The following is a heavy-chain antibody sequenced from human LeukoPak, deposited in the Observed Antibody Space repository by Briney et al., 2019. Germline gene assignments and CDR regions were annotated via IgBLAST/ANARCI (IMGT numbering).Heavy chain of an antibody. Sequence: GGSLRLSCAASGFTFSSYWMSWVRQAPGKGLEWVANIEQDGSEKYYVDSVKGRFTISRDNSKNTLYLQMNSLRAEDTAVYYCAKAGRAPSPDYYYYYYMDVWGKGTTVTVSS. CDR3: AKAGRAPSPDYYYYYYMDV. CDR2: IEQDGSEK. CDR1: GFTFSSYW. V-gene: IGHV3-7*01. J-gene: IGHJ6*03. D-gene: IGHD3-10*01.